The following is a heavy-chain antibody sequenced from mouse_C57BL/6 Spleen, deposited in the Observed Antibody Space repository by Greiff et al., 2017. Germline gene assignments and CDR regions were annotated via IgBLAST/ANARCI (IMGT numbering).Heavy chain of an antibody. Sequence: QVQLQQPGAELVKPGASVKLSCKASGYTFTSYWMHWVKQRPGRGLEWIGRIDPNSGGTKYNEKFKSKATLTVDKPSSTAYMQLSSLTSEDSAVYYCAREDVGGSPRFAYWGQGTLVTVSA. CDR1: GYTFTSYW. J-gene: IGHJ3*01. CDR2: IDPNSGGT. CDR3: AREDVGGSPRFAY. D-gene: IGHD1-1*01. V-gene: IGHV1-72*01.